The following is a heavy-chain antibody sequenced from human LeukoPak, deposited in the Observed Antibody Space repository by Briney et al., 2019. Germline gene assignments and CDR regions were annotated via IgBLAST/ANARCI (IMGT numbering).Heavy chain of an antibody. CDR1: GFTFSSYA. Sequence: GGSLRLSCAASGFTFSSYAMSWVRQAPGKGLEWVSAISGSGGSTYYADSVKGRFTISRDNSKNTLYLQMNSLRAEDTTVYYCAKESPYGAAAGNAFDIWGQGTMVTVSS. V-gene: IGHV3-23*01. J-gene: IGHJ3*02. CDR2: ISGSGGST. D-gene: IGHD6-13*01. CDR3: AKESPYGAAAGNAFDI.